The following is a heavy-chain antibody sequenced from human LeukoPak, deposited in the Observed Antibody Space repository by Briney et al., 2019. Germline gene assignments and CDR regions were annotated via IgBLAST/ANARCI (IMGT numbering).Heavy chain of an antibody. CDR2: IYYSGGS. Sequence: SETLSLTCTVSGGSISSFYWSWIRQPPGKGLEWIGYIYYSGGSHYNPSLNSRVTISVDTPKNQFSLKLKSVTAADTAVYYCARDKDPGSEDFWSGYYWSYYYYGMDVWGQGTTVTVSS. D-gene: IGHD3-3*01. CDR1: GGSISSFY. CDR3: ARDKDPGSEDFWSGYYWSYYYYGMDV. V-gene: IGHV4-59*01. J-gene: IGHJ6*02.